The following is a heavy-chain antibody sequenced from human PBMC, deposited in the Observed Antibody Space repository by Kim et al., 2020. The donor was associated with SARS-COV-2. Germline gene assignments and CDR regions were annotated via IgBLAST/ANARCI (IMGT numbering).Heavy chain of an antibody. J-gene: IGHJ4*02. CDR1: GYTFTSYG. CDR2: ISAYNGNT. D-gene: IGHD5-18*01. V-gene: IGHV1-18*01. Sequence: ASVKVSCKASGYTFTSYGISWVRQAPGQGLEWMGWISAYNGNTNYAQKLQGRVTMTTDTSTSTAYMELRSLRSDDTAVYYCARDGVRGYSYGLYDYWGQGTLVTVSS. CDR3: ARDGVRGYSYGLYDY.